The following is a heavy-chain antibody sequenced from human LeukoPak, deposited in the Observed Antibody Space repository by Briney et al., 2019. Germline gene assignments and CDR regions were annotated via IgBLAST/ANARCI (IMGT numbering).Heavy chain of an antibody. V-gene: IGHV3-74*01. D-gene: IGHD2-2*01. CDR3: VSFYETY. CDR1: GFTFSSYW. CDR2: INSDGSWT. J-gene: IGHJ4*02. Sequence: GGSLRLSCAASGFTFSSYWMHWVRQAPGKGLVWVSHINSDGSWTSYADSVKGRFTISKDNAKNTVYLQMNNLRAEDTAVYYCVSFYETYWGRGTLVTVSS.